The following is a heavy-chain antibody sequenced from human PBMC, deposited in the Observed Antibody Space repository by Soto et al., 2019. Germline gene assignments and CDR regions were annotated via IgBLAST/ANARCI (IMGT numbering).Heavy chain of an antibody. D-gene: IGHD2-15*01. J-gene: IGHJ4*02. CDR2: INHSGST. CDR3: ARGRGRAATRNYFDY. V-gene: IGHV4-34*01. Sequence: PSETLSLTCAVYGGSFSGYYWSWIRQPPGKGLEWIGEINHSGSTNYNPSLKSRVTISVDTSKNQFSLKLSSVTAADTAVYYCARGRGRAATRNYFDYWGQGTLVTVSS. CDR1: GGSFSGYY.